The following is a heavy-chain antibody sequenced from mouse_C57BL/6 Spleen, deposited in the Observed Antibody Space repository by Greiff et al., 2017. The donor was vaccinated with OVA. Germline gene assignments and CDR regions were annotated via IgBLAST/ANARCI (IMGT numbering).Heavy chain of an antibody. D-gene: IGHD2-4*01. CDR1: GYTFTSYW. CDR2: IDPSDSYT. J-gene: IGHJ2*01. CDR3: ARGGEGLPHYFDY. V-gene: IGHV1-59*01. Sequence: VQLQQPGAELVRPGTSVKLSCKASGYTFTSYWMHWVKQRPGQGLEWIGVIDPSDSYTNYNQKFKGKATLTVDTSSSTAYMQLSSLTSEDSAVYHCARGGEGLPHYFDYWGKGTTLTVSS.